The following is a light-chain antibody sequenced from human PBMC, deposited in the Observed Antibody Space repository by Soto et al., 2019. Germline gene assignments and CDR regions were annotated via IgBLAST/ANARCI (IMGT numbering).Light chain of an antibody. CDR2: QGD. J-gene: IGLJ2*01. CDR1: SGGIANNY. CDR3: QSFDSTNHVV. V-gene: IGLV6-57*04. Sequence: NFMLTQPHSVSESPGKTVTISCTRSSGGIANNYVQWYQQRPGSAPSTVIFQGDQIPSGVPHRFSGSIDSSSNSASLTISGLQTEDEADYYCQSFDSTNHVVFGGGTKLTVL.